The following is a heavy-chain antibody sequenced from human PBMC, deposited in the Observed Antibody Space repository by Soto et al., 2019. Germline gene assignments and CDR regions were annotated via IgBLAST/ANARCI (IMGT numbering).Heavy chain of an antibody. J-gene: IGHJ5*02. CDR1: GFTFSSYG. CDR2: ISYGGSNK. V-gene: IGHV3-30*18. D-gene: IGHD2-2*01. CDR3: AKDNSISTSCYRLYNWFDP. Sequence: QVQLVESGGGVVQPGRSLRLSCAASGFTFSSYGMHWVRQAPGKGLEWVAVISYGGSNKYYADSVKGRFTISRDNSKNTLYLQMNNQRAEDTAVYYCAKDNSISTSCYRLYNWFDPWGQGTLVTVSS.